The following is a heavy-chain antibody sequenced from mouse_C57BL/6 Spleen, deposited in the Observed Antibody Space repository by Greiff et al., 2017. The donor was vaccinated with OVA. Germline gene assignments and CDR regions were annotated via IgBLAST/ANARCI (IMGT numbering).Heavy chain of an antibody. J-gene: IGHJ3*01. CDR2: ISYDGSN. CDR3: ASGDAFAY. CDR1: GYSITSGYY. Sequence: DVQLQESGPGLVKPSQSLSLTCSVTGYSITSGYYWNWIRQFPGNKLEWMGYISYDGSNNYNPSLKNRISITRDTSKNQFFLKLNSVTTEDTATYYCASGDAFAYWGQGTLVTVSA. D-gene: IGHD3-3*01. V-gene: IGHV3-6*01.